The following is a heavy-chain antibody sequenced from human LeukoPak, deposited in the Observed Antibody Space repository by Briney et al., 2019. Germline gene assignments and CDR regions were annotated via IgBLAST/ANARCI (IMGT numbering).Heavy chain of an antibody. CDR1: GYTFTCYY. CDR2: INPNSGGT. CDR3: ARDLGDIVATTTYGY. J-gene: IGHJ4*02. D-gene: IGHD5-12*01. Sequence: ASVKVSCKASGYTFTCYYMHWVRQAPGQGLEWMGWINPNSGGTNYAQKFQGRVTMTRDTSISTAYMELSRLRSDDTAVYYCARDLGDIVATTTYGYWGQGTLVTVSS. V-gene: IGHV1-2*02.